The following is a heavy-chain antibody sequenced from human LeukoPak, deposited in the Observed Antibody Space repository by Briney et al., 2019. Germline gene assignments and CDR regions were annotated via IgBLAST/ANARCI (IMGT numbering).Heavy chain of an antibody. D-gene: IGHD6-25*01. CDR2: IYYTGTT. J-gene: IGHJ3*02. Sequence: SETLSLTCTVSGGSISTSSYYWGWIRQSPAKGLEWIGSIYYTGTTYYNLSLRSRLTISVNTSKNQFSLNLTSVTAADTAIYYCARHVRRLNDAFDIWGQGTMVTVSS. CDR1: GGSISTSSYY. CDR3: ARHVRRLNDAFDI. V-gene: IGHV4-39*01.